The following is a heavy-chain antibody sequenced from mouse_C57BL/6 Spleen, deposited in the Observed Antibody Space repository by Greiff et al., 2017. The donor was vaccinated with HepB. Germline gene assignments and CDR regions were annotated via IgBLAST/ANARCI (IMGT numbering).Heavy chain of an antibody. D-gene: IGHD1-1*01. Sequence: VQLKESGGGLVQPGGSLSLSCAASGFTFTDYYMSWVRQPPGKALEWLGFIRNKANGYTTEYSASVKGRFTISRDNSQSILYLQMNALRAEDSATYYCARLGTTVVATRYYAMDYWGQGTSVTVSS. V-gene: IGHV7-3*01. J-gene: IGHJ4*01. CDR2: IRNKANGYTT. CDR3: ARLGTTVVATRYYAMDY. CDR1: GFTFTDYY.